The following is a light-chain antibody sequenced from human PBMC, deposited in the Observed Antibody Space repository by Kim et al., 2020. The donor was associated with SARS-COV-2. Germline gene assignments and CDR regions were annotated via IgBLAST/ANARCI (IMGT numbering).Light chain of an antibody. CDR1: NLENKF. CDR3: QAWETSTVV. V-gene: IGLV3-1*01. J-gene: IGLJ2*01. CDR2: QDT. Sequence: SYELTQPPSMSVSPGQTASITCSGDNLENKFTYWYQQKPGQSPVLVISQDTKRPSGIPGRFSGSNSGNTATLTISGTQAMDEADYYCQAWETSTVVFGGGTQLTVL.